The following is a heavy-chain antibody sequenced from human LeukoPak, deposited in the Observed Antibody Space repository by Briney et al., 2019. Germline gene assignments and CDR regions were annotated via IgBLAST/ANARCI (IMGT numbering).Heavy chain of an antibody. CDR2: IYYSGST. CDR1: GGSISSYY. D-gene: IGHD2-15*01. CDR3: ARTTEGYCRGRSCYSYYYYMDV. J-gene: IGHJ6*03. Sequence: SETLSLTCTVSGGSISSYYWSWVRQPPGKGLEWVGWIYYSGSTNYNPSLKSRVTISVDTPKNQFSLKLSAVTAADTAVYYCARTTEGYCRGRSCYSYYYYMDVWGKGTTVTVSS. V-gene: IGHV4-59*01.